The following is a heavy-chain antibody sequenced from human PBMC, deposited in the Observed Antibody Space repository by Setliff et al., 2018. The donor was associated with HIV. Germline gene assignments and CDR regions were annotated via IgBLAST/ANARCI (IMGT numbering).Heavy chain of an antibody. CDR3: ARVLLGGGYSYGPHYYYYMDV. D-gene: IGHD5-18*01. CDR2: INTNTGNP. V-gene: IGHV7-4-1*02. J-gene: IGHJ6*03. CDR1: GYTFTTYA. Sequence: GASVKVSCKASGYTFTTYAMNWARQAPGQGLEWMGWINTNTGNPTSAQGFTGRFVFSVDTSVSTAYLQISSLKAEDTAVYYCARVLLGGGYSYGPHYYYYMDVWGKGTTVTSP.